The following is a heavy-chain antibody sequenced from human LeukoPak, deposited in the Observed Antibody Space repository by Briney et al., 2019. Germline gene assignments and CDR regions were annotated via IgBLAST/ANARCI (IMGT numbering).Heavy chain of an antibody. V-gene: IGHV3-23*01. D-gene: IGHD3-3*01. CDR1: GFTFSSYA. Sequence: PGGSLRLSCTASGFTFSSYAMSWVRQAPGKGLEWVSAISGSGGSTYYADSVKGRFTISRDNSKNTLYLQMNSLRAEDTAVYYCARGGIFGVVPGYFDYWGQGTLVTVSS. CDR2: ISGSGGST. J-gene: IGHJ4*02. CDR3: ARGGIFGVVPGYFDY.